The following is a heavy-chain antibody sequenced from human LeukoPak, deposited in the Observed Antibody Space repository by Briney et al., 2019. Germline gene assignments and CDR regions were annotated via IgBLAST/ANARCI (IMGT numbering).Heavy chain of an antibody. V-gene: IGHV1-18*01. Sequence: ASVKVSCKASGYTFTSYGISWVRQAPGQGLEWMGWISAYNGNTNYAQKLQGRVTMTTDTSTSTAYMELRSLRSDDTAVYYCARAGDILTGYYFPLQFDYWGQGTLVTVSS. J-gene: IGHJ4*02. CDR2: ISAYNGNT. D-gene: IGHD3-9*01. CDR3: ARAGDILTGYYFPLQFDY. CDR1: GYTFTSYG.